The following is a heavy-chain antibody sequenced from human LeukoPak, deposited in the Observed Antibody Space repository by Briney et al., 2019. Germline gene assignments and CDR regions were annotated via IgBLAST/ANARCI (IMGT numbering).Heavy chain of an antibody. V-gene: IGHV4-34*01. D-gene: IGHD2-15*01. CDR3: ARGAWATRLAS. Sequence: SETLSLTWAVYGESLNSYYWSWVRQPPGEGLEWIGEIYESGTTKYNPSLKSRVAISMVPSKQQFSLRLSSVTAADTAVYYCARGAWATRLASWGLGTPVIVSS. J-gene: IGHJ4*02. CDR2: IYESGTT. CDR1: GESLNSYY.